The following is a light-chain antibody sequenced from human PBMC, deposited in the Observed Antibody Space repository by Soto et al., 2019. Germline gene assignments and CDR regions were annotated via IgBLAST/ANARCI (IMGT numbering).Light chain of an antibody. CDR3: QQYNKWPLT. CDR2: GAS. V-gene: IGKV3-15*01. Sequence: EIVMTQSPATLSVSPGERATLSCRASQSVSSNLAWYQQKPGQAPRLLIYGASTRATGLPARFSGSGSGTEFTLTISNLQSEDYAIYYRQQYNKWPLTFGGGTKVEIK. CDR1: QSVSSN. J-gene: IGKJ4*01.